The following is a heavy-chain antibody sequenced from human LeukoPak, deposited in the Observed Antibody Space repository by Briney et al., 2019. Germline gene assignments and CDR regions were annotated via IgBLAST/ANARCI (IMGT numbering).Heavy chain of an antibody. Sequence: GGSLRLSCSASGFIFSTYTMYWVRQAPGKGLEFVSVINGDGRTTYYADSVKGRFTISRDNSKNTLYLQMSSPRAEDTAVYYCATDRGWRTSGYYLYYFEYWGQGTLVTFSS. CDR2: INGDGRTT. D-gene: IGHD3-3*01. V-gene: IGHV3-64D*06. CDR1: GFIFSTYT. J-gene: IGHJ4*02. CDR3: ATDRGWRTSGYYLYYFEY.